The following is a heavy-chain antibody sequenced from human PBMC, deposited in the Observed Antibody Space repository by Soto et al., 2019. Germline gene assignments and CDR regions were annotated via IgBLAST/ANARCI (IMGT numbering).Heavy chain of an antibody. Sequence: QVQLVQSGAEVKKPGSSVRVSCKASGDSFSKYTVNWVRQAPRQGLEWVGGVIPRFGTTNFAPTLQGRVTITADQSMNTVYMELSSLRFEDTAVYYCARGIDAGWYSYYFDYWGQGTLVTVSS. J-gene: IGHJ4*02. CDR2: VIPRFGTT. CDR1: GDSFSKYT. CDR3: ARGIDAGWYSYYFDY. D-gene: IGHD6-19*01. V-gene: IGHV1-69*01.